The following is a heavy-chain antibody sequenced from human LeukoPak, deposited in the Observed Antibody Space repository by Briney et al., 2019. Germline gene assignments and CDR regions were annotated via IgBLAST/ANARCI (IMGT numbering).Heavy chain of an antibody. J-gene: IGHJ4*02. CDR2: IYSDNT. CDR3: ARRAGAYSHPYDY. CDR1: GVTVSSNS. V-gene: IGHV3-53*01. D-gene: IGHD4/OR15-4a*01. Sequence: GGSLRLSCTVSGVTVSSNSMSWVRQAPGKVLEWVSFIYSDNTHYSDSVKGRFTISRDNSKNTLYLQMNSLRAEDTAVYYCARRAGAYSHPYDYWGQGTLVTVSS.